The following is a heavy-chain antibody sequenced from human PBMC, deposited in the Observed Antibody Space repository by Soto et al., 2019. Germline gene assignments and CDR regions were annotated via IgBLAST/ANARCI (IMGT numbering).Heavy chain of an antibody. J-gene: IGHJ4*02. V-gene: IGHV1-69*08. D-gene: IGHD3-10*01. CDR3: AREGLLWFGESYYFDY. Sequence: QVQLVQSGAEVKKPGSSVKVSCKASGGTFSSYTISWVRQAPGQGLEWMGRIIPILGIANYAQKFQGRVTITADKSTSTAYMELSSLRSEDTAVYYCAREGLLWFGESYYFDYWGQGTLVTVSS. CDR1: GGTFSSYT. CDR2: IIPILGIA.